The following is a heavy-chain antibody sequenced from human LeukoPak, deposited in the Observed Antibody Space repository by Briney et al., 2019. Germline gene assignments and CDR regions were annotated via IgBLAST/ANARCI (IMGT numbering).Heavy chain of an antibody. D-gene: IGHD2-15*01. CDR1: GFTFTSYA. V-gene: IGHV3-23*01. CDR3: AKVGATVVAAWNYYFDY. J-gene: IGHJ4*02. CDR2: ITGSGGST. Sequence: GGSLRLSCAASGFTFTSYAMSWVRQAPGKGLEWVSAITGSGGSTYYADSVKGRFTITRDKSKNTLYLEMNTLRAEDTAVYYCAKVGATVVAAWNYYFDYWGQGTLVTVSS.